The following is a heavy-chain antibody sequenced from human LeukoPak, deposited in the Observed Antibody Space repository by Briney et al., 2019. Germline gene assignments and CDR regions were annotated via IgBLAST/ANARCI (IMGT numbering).Heavy chain of an antibody. CDR1: GYSFASYW. Sequence: GESLKISLKASGYSFASYWIGWVRQMSGKGLEVMAIIHPKGASTIYSPSFQGLVIISADKSISTAYLQWSTLKASDTAIYYCARHNNWGFDYWARGTLLTVSS. CDR3: ARHNNWGFDY. D-gene: IGHD7-27*01. J-gene: IGHJ4*02. V-gene: IGHV5-51*01. CDR2: IHPKGAST.